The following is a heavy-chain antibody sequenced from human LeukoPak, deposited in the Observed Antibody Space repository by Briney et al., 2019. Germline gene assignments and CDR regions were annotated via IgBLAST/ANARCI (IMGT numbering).Heavy chain of an antibody. CDR3: AKDLSGLLWFGGFDY. J-gene: IGHJ4*02. CDR1: GFTFTSYS. Sequence: GGSLRLSCAASGFTFTSYSMNWVRQAPGKGLEWVSAISGSGGSTYYADFVKGRFTISRDNSKNTLYLQMNSLRAEDTAVYYCAKDLSGLLWFGGFDYWGQGTLVTVSS. D-gene: IGHD3-10*01. V-gene: IGHV3-23*01. CDR2: ISGSGGST.